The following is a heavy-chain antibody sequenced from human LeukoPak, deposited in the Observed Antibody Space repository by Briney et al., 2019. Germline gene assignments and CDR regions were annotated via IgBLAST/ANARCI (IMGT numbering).Heavy chain of an antibody. J-gene: IGHJ4*02. Sequence: GGSLRLSCAASGFTFSTYSMNWVRQAPGKGLEWVSYISSSGSTIYYADSVKGRFTISRDKAKNSLYLQMNSLRAEDTAVYYCAREGPINYVGYWGQGTLVTVSS. D-gene: IGHD5-24*01. V-gene: IGHV3-48*01. CDR1: GFTFSTYS. CDR2: ISSSGSTI. CDR3: AREGPINYVGY.